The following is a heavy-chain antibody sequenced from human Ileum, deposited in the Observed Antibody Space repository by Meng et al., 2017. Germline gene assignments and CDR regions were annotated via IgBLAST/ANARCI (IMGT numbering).Heavy chain of an antibody. Sequence: QVQLVQSGPEVKKPGASVKLSFKASGYTFTSHYMNWVRQAPGQGLEWVGIINPSGGSTSYAQKFQGRVTMTRDTSTSIVYMELSSLRSEDTAVYYCARDVVMVPSALYYFDYWGQGTLVTVSS. CDR1: GYTFTSHY. J-gene: IGHJ4*02. D-gene: IGHD2-2*01. CDR3: ARDVVMVPSALYYFDY. V-gene: IGHV1-46*01. CDR2: INPSGGST.